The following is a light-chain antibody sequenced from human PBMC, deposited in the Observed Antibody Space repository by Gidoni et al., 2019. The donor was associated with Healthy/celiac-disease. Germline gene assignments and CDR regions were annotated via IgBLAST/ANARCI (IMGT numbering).Light chain of an antibody. V-gene: IGKV4-1*01. CDR1: QRGLYSSNNKNY. Sequence: IVMNQSPDSLAVSLGETATINCKSSQRGLYSSNNKNYLAWYQQKPGQPPKLLIYWASTRESGVPDRFSGSGSGTDFTLTISSLQAEDVAVYYCQQSYSTPWTFGQGTKVEIK. J-gene: IGKJ1*01. CDR3: QQSYSTPWT. CDR2: WAS.